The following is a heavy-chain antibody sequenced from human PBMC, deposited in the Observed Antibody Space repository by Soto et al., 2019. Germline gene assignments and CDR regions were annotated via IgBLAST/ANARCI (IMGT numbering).Heavy chain of an antibody. J-gene: IGHJ6*02. CDR1: GGTFSNYT. CDR2: IIPFFGTA. V-gene: IGHV1-69*01. D-gene: IGHD2-15*01. CDR3: ARVGTYTGEWWIGLDV. Sequence: QVQLAQSGAEVKKPGSSVKVSCKASGGTFSNYTISWVRQAPGQGLEWMGGIIPFFGTANYAQKFQGRVTLTADESTSTAHMELSSLTFEDTAVYYCARVGTYTGEWWIGLDVWGQGTTVTVSS.